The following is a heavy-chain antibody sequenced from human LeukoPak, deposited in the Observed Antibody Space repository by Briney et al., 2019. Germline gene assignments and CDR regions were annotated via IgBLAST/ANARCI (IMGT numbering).Heavy chain of an antibody. CDR1: GFTFSSYS. V-gene: IGHV3-21*01. J-gene: IGHJ4*02. D-gene: IGHD6-19*01. CDR3: ARDHIAVAGPFDY. CDR2: ISSSSSYI. Sequence: GGSLRLSCAASGFTFSSYSMNWVRQATGKGLEWVSSISSSSSYIYYADSVKGRFTISRDNAKNSLYLQMNSLRAEDTAVYYCARDHIAVAGPFDYWGQGTLVTVSS.